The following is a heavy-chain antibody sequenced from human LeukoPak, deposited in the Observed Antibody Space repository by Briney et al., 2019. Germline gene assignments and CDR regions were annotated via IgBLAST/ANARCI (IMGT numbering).Heavy chain of an antibody. CDR1: GFTFSTYG. CDR2: TRNKVNSYTT. Sequence: GGSLRLSCAASGFTFSTYGLPWVRQAPGEGLEWVGRTRNKVNSYTTEYAASVKGRFTISRDHSKNSLYLQMNSLKTEGTAVYYCARSHYQSSGYFNQDAFDIWGQGTMVAVSS. J-gene: IGHJ3*02. D-gene: IGHD3-22*01. CDR3: ARSHYQSSGYFNQDAFDI. V-gene: IGHV3-72*01.